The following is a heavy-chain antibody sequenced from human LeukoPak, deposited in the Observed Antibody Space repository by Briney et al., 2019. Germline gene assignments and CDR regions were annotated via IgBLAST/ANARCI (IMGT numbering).Heavy chain of an antibody. J-gene: IGHJ4*02. D-gene: IGHD1-26*01. V-gene: IGHV4-59*01. CDR1: GGSISSYY. CDR3: ARGFLYSGSYYGVFSYFDY. CDR2: IYYSGST. Sequence: SETLPLTCTVSGGSISSYYWSWIRQPPGKGLEWIGYIYYSGSTNYNPSLKSRVTISVDTSKNQFSLKLSSVTAADTAVYYCARGFLYSGSYYGVFSYFDYWGQGTLVTVSS.